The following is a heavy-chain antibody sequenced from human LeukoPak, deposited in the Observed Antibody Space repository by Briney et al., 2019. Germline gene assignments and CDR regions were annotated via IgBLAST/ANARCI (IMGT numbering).Heavy chain of an antibody. J-gene: IGHJ6*02. Sequence: ASVKASCKASGGTFSSYAISWVRQAPGQGLEWMGWISAYNGNTNYAQKLQGRVTMTTDTSTSTAYMELRSLRSDDTAVYYCARDYTYDSSGYWQSYYYYYGMDVWGQGTTVTVSS. CDR2: ISAYNGNT. D-gene: IGHD3-22*01. CDR1: GGTFSSYA. V-gene: IGHV1-18*01. CDR3: ARDYTYDSSGYWQSYYYYYGMDV.